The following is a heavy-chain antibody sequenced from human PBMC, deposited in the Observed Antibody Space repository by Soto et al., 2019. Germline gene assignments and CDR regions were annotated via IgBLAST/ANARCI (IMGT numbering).Heavy chain of an antibody. CDR2: ISGSGGST. V-gene: IGHV3-23*01. CDR3: AKSTAAGSAAPSVGP. D-gene: IGHD2-2*01. J-gene: IGHJ5*02. Sequence: PGGSLRLSCAASGFTFSSYAMSWVRQAPGQELEWVSAISGSGGSTYYADSVKGRFTISRDNCKNPLYLQMNSLRAEDTAVYYCAKSTAAGSAAPSVGPWGQGTLVTV. CDR1: GFTFSSYA.